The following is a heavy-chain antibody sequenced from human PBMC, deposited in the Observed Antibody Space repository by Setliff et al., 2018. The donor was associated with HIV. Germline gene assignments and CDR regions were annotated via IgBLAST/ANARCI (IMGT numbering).Heavy chain of an antibody. CDR1: GYTFTEYY. CDR2: INPNNGGT. V-gene: IGHV1-2*06. J-gene: IGHJ3*02. CDR3: ARDGYYDSSGYSAFDI. D-gene: IGHD3-22*01. Sequence: ASVKVSCKASGYTFTEYYIHWVRQAPGQGLEWMGRINPNNGGTNYAQKFQGRVTMTRDTSISTAYMELSRLRSDDTAVYYCARDGYYDSSGYSAFDIWGQGTMVTVSS.